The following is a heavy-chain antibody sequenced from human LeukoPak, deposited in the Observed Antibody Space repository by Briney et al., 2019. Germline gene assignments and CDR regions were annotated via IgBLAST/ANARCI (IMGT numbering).Heavy chain of an antibody. D-gene: IGHD3-22*01. J-gene: IGHJ4*02. Sequence: GGSLRLSCAASGFTFSSYSMNWVRQAPGKGLEWVSSISSSSSYIYYADSVKGRFTISRDNAKNSLYLQMNSLRAEDTAVYYCASYNTYYYDSSGYSYYFDYWGQGTLVTVSS. CDR3: ASYNTYYYDSSGYSYYFDY. CDR2: ISSSSSYI. V-gene: IGHV3-21*01. CDR1: GFTFSSYS.